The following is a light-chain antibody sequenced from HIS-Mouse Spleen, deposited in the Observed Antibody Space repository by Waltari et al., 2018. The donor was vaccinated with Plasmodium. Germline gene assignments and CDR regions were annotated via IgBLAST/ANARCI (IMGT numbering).Light chain of an antibody. V-gene: IGLV3-25*03. CDR2: KDS. CDR1: ALPKQY. Sequence: LTQPPSVSVSPGQTARITCSGDALPKQYAYWYQQKPGQAPVLVIYKDSERPSGIPERFSGSSSGTTVTLTISGVQAEDEADYYCQSADSSGTYVVFGGGTKLTVL. J-gene: IGLJ2*01. CDR3: QSADSSGTYVV.